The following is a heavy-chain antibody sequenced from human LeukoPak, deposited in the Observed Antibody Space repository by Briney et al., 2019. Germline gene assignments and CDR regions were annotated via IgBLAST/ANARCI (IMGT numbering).Heavy chain of an antibody. V-gene: IGHV1-8*01. CDR3: ARDRGRNTIFGVVITYNRFDP. J-gene: IGHJ5*02. CDR2: MNPNSGNT. D-gene: IGHD3-3*01. Sequence: GASVKVSCKASGYTFTSYDINWVRQATGQGLEWMGWMNPNSGNTGYAQKFQGRVTMTRNTSISTAYMELSSLRSEDTAVYYCARDRGRNTIFGVVITYNRFDPWGQGTLVTVSS. CDR1: GYTFTSYD.